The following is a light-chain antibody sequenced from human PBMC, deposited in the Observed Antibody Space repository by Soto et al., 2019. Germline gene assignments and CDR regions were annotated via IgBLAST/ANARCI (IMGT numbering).Light chain of an antibody. J-gene: IGKJ5*01. CDR3: QQYGSSPRVT. CDR2: GAS. Sequence: EIVLTQSPGTLSLSPGERATLSWRASQSVSSSYLAWYQQKPGQAPRLLIYGASSRATGIPDRFSGSGSGTDFTLTISRLEPEDFAVYYCQQYGSSPRVTFGQGTRLEI. CDR1: QSVSSSY. V-gene: IGKV3-20*01.